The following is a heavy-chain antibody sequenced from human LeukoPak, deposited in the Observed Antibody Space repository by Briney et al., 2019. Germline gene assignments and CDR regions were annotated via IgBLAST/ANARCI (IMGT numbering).Heavy chain of an antibody. CDR3: ARAAMVTPPYYYYGMDV. CDR1: GGSISSHY. Sequence: PSGTLSLTCAVSGGSISSHYWTWIRQPPGKGPEWIGYIYYSGSTNYNPSLKSRLTMSVDTSTNQFSLKLTSVTPADTAVYYCARAAMVTPPYYYYGMDVWGQGTTVTVSS. V-gene: IGHV4-59*11. D-gene: IGHD4/OR15-4a*01. CDR2: IYYSGST. J-gene: IGHJ6*02.